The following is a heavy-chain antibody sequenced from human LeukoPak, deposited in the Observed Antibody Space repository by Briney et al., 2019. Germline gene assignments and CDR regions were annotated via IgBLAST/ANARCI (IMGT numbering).Heavy chain of an antibody. J-gene: IGHJ3*02. CDR1: GFTFSSYW. V-gene: IGHV3-7*01. CDR2: IKQDGSEK. CDR3: ARDRPYYGSGSYFRAFDI. Sequence: PGGSLRLPCAASGFTFSSYWMSWVRQAPGKGLEWVANIKQDGSEKYYVDSVKGRFTISRDNAKNSLYLQMNSLRAEDTAVYYCARDRPYYGSGSYFRAFDIWGQGTMVTVSS. D-gene: IGHD3-10*01.